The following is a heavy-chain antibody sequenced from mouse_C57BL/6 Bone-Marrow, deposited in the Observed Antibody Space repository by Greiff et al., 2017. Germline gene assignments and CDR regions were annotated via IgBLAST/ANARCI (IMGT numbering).Heavy chain of an antibody. CDR1: GYTFTSYW. Sequence: QVQLQQPGAELVKPGASVKLSCKASGYTFTSYWMHWVKQRPGQGLEWIGMIHPNSGSTNYNEKFKSKATLTVDKSSSTAYMQLSSLTSEDSAVYYCARGARYYGSRGYFDVWGTGDTVTVSS. J-gene: IGHJ1*03. V-gene: IGHV1-64*01. CDR3: ARGARYYGSRGYFDV. CDR2: IHPNSGST. D-gene: IGHD1-1*01.